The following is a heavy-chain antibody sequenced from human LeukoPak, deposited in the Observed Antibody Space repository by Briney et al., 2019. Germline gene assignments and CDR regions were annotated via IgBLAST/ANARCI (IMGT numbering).Heavy chain of an antibody. Sequence: SVKVSCKASGGTFSSYAISWVRQAPGQGLEWMGGIIPIFGTANYAQKFQGRVTITADESTSTAYMEPSSLRSEDTAVYYCARDGQVVAAAGTMSYYGMDVWGQGTTVTVSS. V-gene: IGHV1-69*01. D-gene: IGHD6-13*01. CDR3: ARDGQVVAAAGTMSYYGMDV. CDR2: IIPIFGTA. J-gene: IGHJ6*02. CDR1: GGTFSSYA.